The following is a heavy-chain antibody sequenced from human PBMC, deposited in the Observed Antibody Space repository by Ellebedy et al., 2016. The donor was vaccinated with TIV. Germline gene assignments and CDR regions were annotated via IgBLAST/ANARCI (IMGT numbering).Heavy chain of an antibody. CDR1: GGSVSSANYY. Sequence: MPSETLSLTCTVSGGSVSSANYYWTWFRQPPGKGLEWIGYIYSGGRTDYNHSLKSRMAISVDTSRNQISLKLSSVTAADTAVYYCSAAYGRVTPAYWGQGTLVTVSS. CDR2: IYSGGRT. V-gene: IGHV4-61*01. CDR3: SAAYGRVTPAY. D-gene: IGHD4-17*01. J-gene: IGHJ4*02.